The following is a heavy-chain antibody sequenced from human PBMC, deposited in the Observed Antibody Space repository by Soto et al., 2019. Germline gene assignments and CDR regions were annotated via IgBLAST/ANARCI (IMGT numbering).Heavy chain of an antibody. D-gene: IGHD3-10*01. CDR2: FDPEDGET. CDR3: ATDPIWFGEFRFDY. V-gene: IGHV1-24*01. J-gene: IGHJ4*02. Sequence: ASVTLSCQIAGYTITELSMHWVRQAPGKGLEWMGGFDPEDGETIYAQKFQGRVTMTEDTSTDTAYMELSSLRSEDTAVYYCATDPIWFGEFRFDYWGQGTLVTVSS. CDR1: GYTITELS.